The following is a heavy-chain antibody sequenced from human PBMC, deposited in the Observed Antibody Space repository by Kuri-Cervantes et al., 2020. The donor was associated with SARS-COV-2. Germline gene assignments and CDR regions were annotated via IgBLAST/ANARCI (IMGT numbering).Heavy chain of an antibody. V-gene: IGHV1-18*01. CDR3: ARERGSSSSGWSVHYYYYYMDV. CDR1: GYTFTSYG. J-gene: IGHJ6*03. CDR2: ISAYNGNT. D-gene: IGHD6-6*01. Sequence: ASVKVSCKASGYTFTSYGISWVRQAPGQGLEWMGWISAYNGNTNYAQKLQGRVTMTTDTSTSTAYMELSSLRSEDTAVYYCARERGSSSSGWSVHYYYYYMDVWGKGTTVTVSS.